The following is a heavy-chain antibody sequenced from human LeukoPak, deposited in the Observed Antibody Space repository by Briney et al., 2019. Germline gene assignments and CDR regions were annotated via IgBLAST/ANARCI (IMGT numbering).Heavy chain of an antibody. Sequence: GGSLRLSCAAAGFTFSSYWMSWVRQAPGNGLELVANIKQDGSEKYYVESVKGRFTISRDNAKKSLYLQMNSLRAEDTAVFFFKQKTAYEILTGVRIPGGYWGQGTLVTVSS. CDR2: IKQDGSEK. D-gene: IGHD3-9*01. CDR3: KQKTAYEILTGVRIPGGY. J-gene: IGHJ4*02. V-gene: IGHV3-7*01. CDR1: GFTFSSYW.